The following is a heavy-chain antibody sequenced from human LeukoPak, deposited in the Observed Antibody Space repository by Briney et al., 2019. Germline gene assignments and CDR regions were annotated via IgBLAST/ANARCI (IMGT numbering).Heavy chain of an antibody. D-gene: IGHD3-10*01. CDR2: ISSSSSTI. Sequence: GGSLRLSCAASGFTFSSYSMNWVRQAPGKGLEWVSYISSSSSTIYYADSVKARFTISRDNAKNSLYLQMNSLRAEDTAVYSCARVSWYGSGSSSDYWGQGTLVTVSS. J-gene: IGHJ4*02. V-gene: IGHV3-48*04. CDR3: ARVSWYGSGSSSDY. CDR1: GFTFSSYS.